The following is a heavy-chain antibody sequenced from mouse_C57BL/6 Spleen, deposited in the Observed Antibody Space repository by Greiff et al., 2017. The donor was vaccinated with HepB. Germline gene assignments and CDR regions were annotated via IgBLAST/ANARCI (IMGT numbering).Heavy chain of an antibody. CDR1: GFTFSDYG. CDR3: ARRGGNYGAMDY. CDR2: ISNLAYSI. D-gene: IGHD2-1*01. J-gene: IGHJ4*01. V-gene: IGHV5-15*01. Sequence: EVQLVESGGGLVQPGGSLKLSCAASGFTFSDYGMAWVRQAPRKGPEWVAFISNLAYSIYYADTVTGRFTISRENAKNTLYLEMSSLRSEDTAMYYCARRGGNYGAMDYWGQGTSVTVSS.